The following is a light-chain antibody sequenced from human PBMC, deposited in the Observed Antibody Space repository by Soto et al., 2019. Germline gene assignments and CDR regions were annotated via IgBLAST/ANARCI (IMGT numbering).Light chain of an antibody. V-gene: IGKV1-12*01. CDR2: STS. Sequence: DIQMTQSPSSVSASVGDRVTITCRASQDISNWLAWYQQQPGKAPNLLIYSTSCLQNGVPSRFSGSGSGTEFTLTITSLQPEDFATYYCQQGSSFPRTFGQGTKVEV. J-gene: IGKJ1*01. CDR3: QQGSSFPRT. CDR1: QDISNW.